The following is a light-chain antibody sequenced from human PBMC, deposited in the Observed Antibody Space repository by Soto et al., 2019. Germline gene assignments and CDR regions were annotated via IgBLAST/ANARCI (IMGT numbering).Light chain of an antibody. V-gene: IGKV1-9*01. CDR3: QQLNSYPRT. CDR1: QGISTY. J-gene: IGKJ1*01. CDR2: GAS. Sequence: DIQLTQSPSFLSASVGDRVTITGRASQGISTYLVWYQQKPGKAPKILIYGASTLQSGVPSRFSGSGSGTEFTLTISSLQPDDFATYYCQQLNSYPRTFGQGTKVDIK.